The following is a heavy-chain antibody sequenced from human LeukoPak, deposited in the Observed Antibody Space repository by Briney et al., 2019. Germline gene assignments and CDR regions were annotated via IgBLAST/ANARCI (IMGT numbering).Heavy chain of an antibody. CDR3: ARHMPRGSYRYYFDY. CDR2: ISYSGGT. V-gene: IGHV4-39*01. J-gene: IGHJ4*02. D-gene: IGHD3-16*02. Sequence: SETLSLTCTVSGGSISGSSYYWGWIRQPSGKGLEWIGTISYSGGTYYNPSLKSRVTISVDTSKNQFSLKLSSVTAADTALYYCARHMPRGSYRYYFDYWGQGTLVTVSS. CDR1: GGSISGSSYY.